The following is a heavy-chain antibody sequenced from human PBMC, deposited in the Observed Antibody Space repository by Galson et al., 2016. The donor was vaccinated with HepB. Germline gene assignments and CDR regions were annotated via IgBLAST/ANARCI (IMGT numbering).Heavy chain of an antibody. D-gene: IGHD3-10*01. CDR3: ARGVTGGHQYYGSGKWGGLDV. J-gene: IGHJ6*02. Sequence: SVKVSCTASGYTFTGYYIHWVRQAPGQGLEWMACLNPITGATNLAQKFQGSVTLTRDTSITPAYMDLSSLRSDDTAVYYCARGVTGGHQYYGSGKWGGLDVWGQGTTVTVSS. CDR1: GYTFTGYY. CDR2: LNPITGAT. V-gene: IGHV1-2*02.